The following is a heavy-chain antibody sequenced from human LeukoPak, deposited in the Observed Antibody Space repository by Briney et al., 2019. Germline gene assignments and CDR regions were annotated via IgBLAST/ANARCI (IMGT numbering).Heavy chain of an antibody. CDR1: GYTFTSND. V-gene: IGHV1-8*01. J-gene: IGHJ4*02. CDR2: MNPNSGNT. D-gene: IGHD2-21*01. Sequence: ASVKVSLKASGYTFTSNDINWVRQATGQGLEWIGWMNPNSGNTGYAQKFQGRVTMTRNTSISTAYMELSSLRSDDTAVYYCARGLTYCGGDCYSDYWGQGTLVTVSS. CDR3: ARGLTYCGGDCYSDY.